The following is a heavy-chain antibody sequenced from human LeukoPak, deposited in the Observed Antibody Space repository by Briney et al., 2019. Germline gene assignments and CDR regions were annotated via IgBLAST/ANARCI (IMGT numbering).Heavy chain of an antibody. V-gene: IGHV3-49*03. D-gene: IGHD3-10*01. J-gene: IGHJ4*02. Sequence: ILSCSASGFTFDDYAVSWFRQAPGKVLECVGFIRSKAFGGTPEYAASVRGRFTISRDDSKSIAYPQMNSLKTEDTAVYYCTTDPIPPKLLWFGELTLDYWGQGTLVTVSS. CDR2: IRSKAFGGTP. CDR1: GFTFDDYA. CDR3: TTDPIPPKLLWFGELTLDY.